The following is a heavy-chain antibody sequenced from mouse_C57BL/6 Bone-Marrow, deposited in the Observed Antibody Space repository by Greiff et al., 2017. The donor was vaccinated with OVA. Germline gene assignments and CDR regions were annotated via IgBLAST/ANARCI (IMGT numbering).Heavy chain of an antibody. CDR3: ARLPSNYDFDY. Sequence: EVQLQQSGPELVKPGASVKISCKASGYSFTGYYMHWVKQSSEKSLEWIGEINPSTGGTSYNQKFKGKATLTVDKSSSTAYMQLKSLTSEDSVVYYCARLPSNYDFDYWGQGTTLTVSS. D-gene: IGHD2-5*01. V-gene: IGHV1-43*01. CDR1: GYSFTGYY. J-gene: IGHJ2*01. CDR2: INPSTGGT.